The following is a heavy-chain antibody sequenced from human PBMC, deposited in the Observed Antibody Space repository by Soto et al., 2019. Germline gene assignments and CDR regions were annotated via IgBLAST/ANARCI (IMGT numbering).Heavy chain of an antibody. CDR1: GYSFTSYW. V-gene: IGHV5-51*01. CDR2: IYPGDSDT. J-gene: IGHJ6*02. Sequence: GEALKISCKGSGYSFTSYWIGWVRQMPGKGLEWMGIIYPGDSDTRYSPSFQGQVTISADKSISTAYLQWSSLKASDTAMYYCARPLKYYYYGMDVWGQGTTVTVSS. CDR3: ARPLKYYYYGMDV.